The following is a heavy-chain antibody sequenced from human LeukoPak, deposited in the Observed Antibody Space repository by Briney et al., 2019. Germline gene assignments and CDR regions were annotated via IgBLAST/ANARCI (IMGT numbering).Heavy chain of an antibody. D-gene: IGHD2-2*01. Sequence: SETLSLTCTVSGGSIFSSNSYWGWIRQPPGKGLEWIGSIYYSGNTYYNASLKSRVTISVDTSKNQFSLKLNSVTAADTAVYYCAPAGEWYALDWYDPWGQGTLVTVSS. J-gene: IGHJ5*02. CDR1: GGSIFSSNSY. V-gene: IGHV4-39*01. CDR3: APAGEWYALDWYDP. CDR2: IYYSGNT.